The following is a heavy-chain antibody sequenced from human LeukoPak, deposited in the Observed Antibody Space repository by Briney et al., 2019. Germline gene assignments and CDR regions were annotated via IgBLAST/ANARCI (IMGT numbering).Heavy chain of an antibody. CDR2: IIPIFGTA. Sequence: SVKVSCKASGGTFSSYAISWVRQAPGQGLEWMGGIIPIFGTANYAQKFQGRVTITADESTSTVYMELSSLRSEDTAVYYCARVKQLGRQNYYFDYWGQGTLVTVSS. V-gene: IGHV1-69*13. J-gene: IGHJ4*02. CDR1: GGTFSSYA. CDR3: ARVKQLGRQNYYFDY. D-gene: IGHD6-6*01.